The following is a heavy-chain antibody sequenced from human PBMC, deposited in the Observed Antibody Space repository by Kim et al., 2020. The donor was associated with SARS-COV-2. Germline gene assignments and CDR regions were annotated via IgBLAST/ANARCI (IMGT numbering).Heavy chain of an antibody. CDR3: ARAPYYDFWSGSFFDY. D-gene: IGHD3-3*01. V-gene: IGHV1-69*01. J-gene: IGHJ4*02. Sequence: KFQGRVTITADESTSTAYMELSSLRSEDTAVYYCARAPYYDFWSGSFFDYWGQGTLVTVSS.